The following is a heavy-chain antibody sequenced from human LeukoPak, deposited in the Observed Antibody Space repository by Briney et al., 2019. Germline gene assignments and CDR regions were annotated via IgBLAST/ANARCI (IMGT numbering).Heavy chain of an antibody. V-gene: IGHV1-58*02. CDR1: GFTFTSSA. Sequence: SVKVSCKASGFTFTSSAMQWVRQARGQRLEWIGWIVVGSDNTNYAQRFQERVTITRDMSTSTAYMELSSLKSEDTAVYYCAAGDATSPFQHWGQGTLVTVSS. D-gene: IGHD5-12*01. J-gene: IGHJ1*01. CDR3: AAGDATSPFQH. CDR2: IVVGSDNT.